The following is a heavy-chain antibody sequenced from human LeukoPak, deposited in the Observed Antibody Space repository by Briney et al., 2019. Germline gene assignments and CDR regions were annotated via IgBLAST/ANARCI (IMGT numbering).Heavy chain of an antibody. CDR2: FYRGDST. CDR3: AREVVSTPSHLYP. CDR1: GFTVSSSY. V-gene: IGHV3-53*01. J-gene: IGHJ5*02. Sequence: TGGSLRLSCAASGFTVSSSYMYWVRQAPGKGLEWVSFFYRGDSTYYAESVRGRFTISRDNSKNTLYLLMNSLIPEDTAVYYCAREVVSTPSHLYPWGQGTPVTVSS. D-gene: IGHD2-15*01.